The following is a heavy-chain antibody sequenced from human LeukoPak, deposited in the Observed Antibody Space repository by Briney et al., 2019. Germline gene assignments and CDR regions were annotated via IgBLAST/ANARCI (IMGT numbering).Heavy chain of an antibody. CDR1: GDSISSHY. J-gene: IGHJ4*02. V-gene: IGHV4-59*11. Sequence: PSETLTHTCTVSGDSISSHYWSWIRQPPGKGLEWIGYIHYSGSTNYNPSLKSRVTTSVDTSKNQYSLKLSSVIAADTAVYYCARELAVSGKTRFDQWGQGTLVTVSS. CDR3: ARELAVSGKTRFDQ. D-gene: IGHD6-19*01. CDR2: IHYSGST.